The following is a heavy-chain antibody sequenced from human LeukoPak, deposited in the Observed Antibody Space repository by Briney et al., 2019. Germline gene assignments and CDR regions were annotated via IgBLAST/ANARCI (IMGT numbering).Heavy chain of an antibody. CDR1: GYTFTSYY. Sequence: ASVKVSCKASGYTFTSYYMHWVRQAPGQGLEWMGIINPSGGSTSYAQKFQGRVTMTRDTSTSTVYMELSSLRSEDTAVYYCGREVLLWLGEEDWFDPWGQGTLVTVSS. J-gene: IGHJ5*02. D-gene: IGHD3-10*01. V-gene: IGHV1-46*03. CDR2: INPSGGST. CDR3: GREVLLWLGEEDWFDP.